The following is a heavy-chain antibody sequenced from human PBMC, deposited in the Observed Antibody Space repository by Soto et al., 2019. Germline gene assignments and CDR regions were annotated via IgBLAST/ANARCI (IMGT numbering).Heavy chain of an antibody. CDR1: GGSISSGGYY. D-gene: IGHD3-10*01. CDR3: ARVRGSYYFDY. V-gene: IGHV4-31*03. J-gene: IGHJ4*02. Sequence: SETLSLTCTVSGGSISSGGYYWSWIRQHPGKGLEWIGYIYYGGSTYCNPSLKSRVTISVDTSKNQFSLKLSSVTAADTAVYYCARVRGSYYFDYWGQGSLVTVSS. CDR2: IYYGGST.